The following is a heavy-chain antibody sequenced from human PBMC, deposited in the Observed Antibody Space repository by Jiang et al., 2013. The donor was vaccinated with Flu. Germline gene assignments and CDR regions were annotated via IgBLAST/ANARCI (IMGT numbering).Heavy chain of an antibody. J-gene: IGHJ5*02. CDR2: INHSGST. CDR3: ARGRTTVTTSISP. CDR1: GGSFSGYY. Sequence: VLLKPSETLSLTCAVYGGSFSGYYWSWIRQPPGKGLEWIGEINHSGSTNYNPSLKSRVTISVDTSKNQFSLKLSSVTAADTAVYYCARGRTTVTTSISPWGQGTLVTVSS. V-gene: IGHV4-34*01. D-gene: IGHD4-17*01.